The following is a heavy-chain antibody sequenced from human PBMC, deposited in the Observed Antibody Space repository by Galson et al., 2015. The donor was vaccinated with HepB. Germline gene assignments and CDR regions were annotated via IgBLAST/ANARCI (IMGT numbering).Heavy chain of an antibody. CDR3: ARSSGWYSVLYYMDV. J-gene: IGHJ6*03. CDR2: IQQDGGEK. V-gene: IGHV3-7*01. Sequence: CAASGFPFRSYGLHWVRQAPGKGLEWVAIIQQDGGEKYYVDSVKGRFTISRDNDKNSLYLQMNSLRGEDTALYFCARSSGWYSVLYYMDVWGKGTTVTVSS. CDR1: GFPFRSYG. D-gene: IGHD6-19*01.